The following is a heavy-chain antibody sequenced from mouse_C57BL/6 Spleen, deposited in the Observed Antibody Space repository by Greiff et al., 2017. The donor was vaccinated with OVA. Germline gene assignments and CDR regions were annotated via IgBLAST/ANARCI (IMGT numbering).Heavy chain of an antibody. D-gene: IGHD1-1*01. Sequence: QVQLQQSGAELVKPGASVKLSCKASGYTFTSYWMHWVKQRPGRGLVWIGRIDPNSGGTKYNEKFKSKTTLTVDTPSSSAYMQFSSLTSEDSAVYDCASFTTVVATDYAMAYWGQGTSVTVSS. J-gene: IGHJ4*01. CDR2: IDPNSGGT. CDR1: GYTFTSYW. V-gene: IGHV1-72*01. CDR3: ASFTTVVATDYAMAY.